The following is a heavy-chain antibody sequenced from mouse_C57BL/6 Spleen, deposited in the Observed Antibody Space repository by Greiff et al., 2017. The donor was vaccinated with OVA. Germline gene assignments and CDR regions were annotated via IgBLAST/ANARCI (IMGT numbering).Heavy chain of an antibody. CDR3: ATMVTKDAY. CDR2: ISSGSSTI. V-gene: IGHV5-17*01. D-gene: IGHD2-2*01. CDR1: GFTFSDYG. J-gene: IGHJ3*01. Sequence: DVMLVESGGGLVKPGGSLKLSCAASGFTFSDYGMHWVRQAPEKGLEWVAYISSGSSTIYYADTVKGRFTISRDNAKNTLFLQMTSLRSEDTAMYYCATMVTKDAYWGQGTLVTVSA.